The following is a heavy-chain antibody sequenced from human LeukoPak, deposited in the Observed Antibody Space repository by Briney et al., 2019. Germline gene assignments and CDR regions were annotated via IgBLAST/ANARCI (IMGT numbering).Heavy chain of an antibody. CDR2: IYSGGST. Sequence: GGSLRLSCAASGFIVSSKYMSWVRQAPGKGLEWVSVIYSGGSTYYAASVEGRFTISRDNSKNTVYLQMNSLRVEDTDVYYCARAGPIDYWGQGTLVTVSS. CDR3: ARAGPIDY. V-gene: IGHV3-53*01. CDR1: GFIVSSKY. J-gene: IGHJ4*02.